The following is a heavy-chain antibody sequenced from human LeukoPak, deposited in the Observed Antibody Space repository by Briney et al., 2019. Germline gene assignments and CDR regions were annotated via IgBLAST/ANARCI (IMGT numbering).Heavy chain of an antibody. Sequence: PGGSLRLSCAASGFTFSSYAMSWVRQAPGKGLEWVSGISGSGGSTYYADSVKGRFTISRDNSKNTLCLQMNGLRAEDTAVYYCAKSSHAFGAFDIWGQGTMVTVSS. CDR3: AKSSHAFGAFDI. V-gene: IGHV3-23*01. D-gene: IGHD3-16*01. CDR2: ISGSGGST. CDR1: GFTFSSYA. J-gene: IGHJ3*02.